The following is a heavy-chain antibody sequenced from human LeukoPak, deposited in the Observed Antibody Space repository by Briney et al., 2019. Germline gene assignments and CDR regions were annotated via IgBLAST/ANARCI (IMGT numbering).Heavy chain of an antibody. CDR3: ARDDILTGYYNGLGIDY. V-gene: IGHV1-18*01. CDR1: GYTFTSYG. D-gene: IGHD3-9*01. Sequence: ASVKVSCKASGYTFTSYGISWVRQAPGQGLEWMGWISAYNGNTNYAQKFQGRVTMTTDTSTSTAYMELRSLRSDDTAVYYCARDDILTGYYNGLGIDYWGQGTLVTVSS. J-gene: IGHJ4*02. CDR2: ISAYNGNT.